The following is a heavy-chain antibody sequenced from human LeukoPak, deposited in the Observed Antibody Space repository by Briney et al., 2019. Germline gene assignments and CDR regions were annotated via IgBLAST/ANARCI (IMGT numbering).Heavy chain of an antibody. V-gene: IGHV4-59*12. D-gene: IGHD3-22*01. Sequence: SEPLSLTCTVSGGYISSYHWSWLRPPPGKGLEWIGYLYHSGSTHYNPSLKSRVTISVDTSKNQFSLKLSSVTAADTAVYYCASHKYYYDSSGYYDDAFDIRGQGTMVTVSS. CDR3: ASHKYYYDSSGYYDDAFDI. CDR2: LYHSGST. CDR1: GGYISSYH. J-gene: IGHJ3*02.